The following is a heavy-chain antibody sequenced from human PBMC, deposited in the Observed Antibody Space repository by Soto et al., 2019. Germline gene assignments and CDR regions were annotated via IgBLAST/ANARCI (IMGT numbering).Heavy chain of an antibody. CDR2: ISYDGSNK. CDR1: GFTFSSYA. D-gene: IGHD5-18*01. Sequence: GGSLRLSCAASGFTFSSYAMHWVRQAPGKGLEWVAVISYDGSNKYYADSVKGRFTISRDNSKNTLYLQMNSLRAEDTAVYYCAGPDTAMDTFDYWGQGTLVTVSS. CDR3: AGPDTAMDTFDY. V-gene: IGHV3-30-3*01. J-gene: IGHJ4*02.